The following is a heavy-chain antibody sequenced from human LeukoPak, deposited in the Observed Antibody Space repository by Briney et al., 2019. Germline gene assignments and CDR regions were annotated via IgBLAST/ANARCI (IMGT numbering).Heavy chain of an antibody. Sequence: GGSLRLSCAASGFTVSFHYMSWVRQAPGKGLEWVSIIYTGGTTYYADSVKGRFTISRDNSKNTLYPQMNSLRADDTAVYYCASLVGPAAPTYWGQGTLVTVSS. D-gene: IGHD2-2*01. J-gene: IGHJ4*02. CDR2: IYTGGTT. CDR1: GFTVSFHY. CDR3: ASLVGPAAPTY. V-gene: IGHV3-53*01.